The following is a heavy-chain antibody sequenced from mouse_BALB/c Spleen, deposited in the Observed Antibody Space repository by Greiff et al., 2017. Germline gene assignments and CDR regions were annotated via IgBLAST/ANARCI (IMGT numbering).Heavy chain of an antibody. CDR3: ARKYGNYAWFAY. CDR1: GFNIKDTY. D-gene: IGHD2-10*02. V-gene: IGHV14-3*02. CDR2: IDPANGNT. J-gene: IGHJ3*01. Sequence: EVQLQQSGAELVKPGASVKLSCTASGFNIKDTYMHWVKQRPEQGLEWIGRIDPANGNTKYDPKFQGKATITADTSSNTAYLQLSSLTSEDTAVYYCARKYGNYAWFAYWGQGTLVTVSA.